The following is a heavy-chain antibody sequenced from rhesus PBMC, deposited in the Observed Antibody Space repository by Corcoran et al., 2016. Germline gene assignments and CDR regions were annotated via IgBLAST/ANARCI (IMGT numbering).Heavy chain of an antibody. Sequence: QVQLQESGPGLVKPSETLSLSCAVSGASISSYWWSWIRQPPGKGLERIGEMNGNSGSTYYNSSLKSRVTISKDASKNQFSLRLNSVTAADTAVYYCAREDSNYCDYWGQGVLVTVSS. D-gene: IGHD4-23*01. V-gene: IGHV4-80*01. CDR1: GASISSYW. CDR3: AREDSNYCDY. CDR2: MNGNSGST. J-gene: IGHJ4*01.